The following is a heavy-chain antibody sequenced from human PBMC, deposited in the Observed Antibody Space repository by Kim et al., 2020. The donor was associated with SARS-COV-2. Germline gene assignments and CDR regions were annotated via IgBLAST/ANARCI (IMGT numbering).Heavy chain of an antibody. V-gene: IGHV5-51*01. CDR1: GYNFRDFW. D-gene: IGHD1-26*01. Sequence: GESLKISCQGSGYNFRDFWIVWVRQMPGKGLEVMVIIYPGDSDTRYTPSFRGQVTISADNSISTAYLHWSSLKASDSAIYYCTRLSWGAGMIFHKEHREGRQGFDVWGQGTTVTVSS. CDR3: TRLSWGAGMIFHKEHREGRQGFDV. J-gene: IGHJ6*02. CDR2: IYPGDSDT.